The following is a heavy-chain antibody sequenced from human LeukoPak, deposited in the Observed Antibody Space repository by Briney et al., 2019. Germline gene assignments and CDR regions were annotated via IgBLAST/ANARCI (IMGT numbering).Heavy chain of an antibody. CDR3: ARDASTSLAVNY. CDR2: ILPIFGTA. Sequence: SVKVSCKGSGYTFTSYDINWVRQATGQGLEWMGAILPIFGTANYAQNFQGRVTITADESTSTAYMELSSLRSDDTAVYYCARDASTSLAVNYWGQGTLVTVS. J-gene: IGHJ4*02. CDR1: GYTFTSYD. V-gene: IGHV1-69*13. D-gene: IGHD6-19*01.